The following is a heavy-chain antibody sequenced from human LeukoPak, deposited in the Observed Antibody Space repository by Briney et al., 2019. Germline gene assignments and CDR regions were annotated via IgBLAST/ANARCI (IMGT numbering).Heavy chain of an antibody. Sequence: SETLSLTCTVSGGSISSSSYYWGWIRQPPGKGLEWIGSIYYGGSTYYRPSLKSRVTISVDTSKNQFSLKLSSVTAADTAVYYCARDSYFGSGNYYIDYWGQGTLVTVSS. CDR1: GGSISSSSYY. CDR2: IYYGGST. CDR3: ARDSYFGSGNYYIDY. J-gene: IGHJ4*02. D-gene: IGHD3-10*01. V-gene: IGHV4-39*07.